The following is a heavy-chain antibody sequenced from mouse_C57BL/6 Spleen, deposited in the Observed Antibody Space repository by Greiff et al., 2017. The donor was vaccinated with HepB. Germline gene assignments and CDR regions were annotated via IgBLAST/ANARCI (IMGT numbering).Heavy chain of an antibody. CDR2: INPNNGGT. CDR3: ARGDY. CDR1: GYTFTDYN. Sequence: VHVKQSGPELVKPGASVKIPCKASGYTFTDYNMDWVKQSHGKSLEWIGDINPNNGGTIYTQKFKGKATLTVDKSSSTAYMELRSLTSEDTAVYYCARGDYWGQGTTLTVSS. V-gene: IGHV1-18*01. J-gene: IGHJ2*01.